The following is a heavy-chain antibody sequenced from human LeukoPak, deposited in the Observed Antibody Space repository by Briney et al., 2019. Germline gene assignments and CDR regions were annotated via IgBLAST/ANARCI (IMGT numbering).Heavy chain of an antibody. V-gene: IGHV4-59*01. J-gene: IGHJ4*02. D-gene: IGHD1-26*01. CDR1: GGSISIYY. CDR3: ARGPIVGATPH. CDR2: IYYSGST. Sequence: SETLSLTCTVSGGSISIYYWSWIRQPPGKGLEWIGYIYYSGSTNYNPSLKSRVTISVDTSKNQFSLKLSSVTAADTAVYYCARGPIVGATPHWGQGTLVTVSP.